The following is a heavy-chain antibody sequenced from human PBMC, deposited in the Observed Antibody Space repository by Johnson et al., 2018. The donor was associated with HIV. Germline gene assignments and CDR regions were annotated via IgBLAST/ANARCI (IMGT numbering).Heavy chain of an antibody. CDR2: IYRGGST. CDR3: ARSGYGSGSTHDAFDI. D-gene: IGHD3-10*01. CDR1: GFTVSSNY. Sequence: VQLVESGGGLVQPGGSLRLSCAASGFTVSSNYMSWVRQAPGKGLEWVSVIYRGGSTYYADSVKGRFTISRDNSKNTLYLQMNSLRAEDTAVYYCARSGYGSGSTHDAFDIWGQGTMVTVSS. V-gene: IGHV3-66*01. J-gene: IGHJ3*02.